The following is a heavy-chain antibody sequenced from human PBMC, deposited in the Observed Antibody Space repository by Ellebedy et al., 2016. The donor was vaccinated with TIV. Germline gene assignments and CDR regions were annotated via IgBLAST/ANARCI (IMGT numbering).Heavy chain of an antibody. CDR2: ISRTSGSK. V-gene: IGHV3-23*01. CDR1: GFSFSSYA. CDR3: AKSSQETSIWFAQYYYGMDV. D-gene: IGHD6-13*01. J-gene: IGHJ6*02. Sequence: GGSLRLXXAASGFSFSSYAMTWVRQAPGKGLEWVSGISRTSGSKYYADSVEGRFTISRDNYNNVLYLDMNSLRAGDTAIYYCAKSSQETSIWFAQYYYGMDVWGQGTTVTVS.